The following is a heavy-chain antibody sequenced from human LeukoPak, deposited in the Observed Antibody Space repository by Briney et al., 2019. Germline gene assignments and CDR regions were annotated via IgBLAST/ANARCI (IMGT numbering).Heavy chain of an antibody. CDR1: GYTFTGYY. J-gene: IGHJ4*02. Sequence: ASVKVSCKASGYTFTGYYMHWVRQAPGQGLEWMGWISAYNGNTNYAQKLQGRVTMTTDTSTSTAYMELRSLRSDDTAVYYCARENGYNSFDYWGQGTLVTVPS. D-gene: IGHD5-24*01. CDR3: ARENGYNSFDY. V-gene: IGHV1-18*04. CDR2: ISAYNGNT.